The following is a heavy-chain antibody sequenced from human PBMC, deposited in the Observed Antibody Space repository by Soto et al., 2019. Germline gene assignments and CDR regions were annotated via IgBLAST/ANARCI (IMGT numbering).Heavy chain of an antibody. V-gene: IGHV1-18*04. Sequence: ASVKVSCKASGYTFTSYGISWVRQAPGQGLEWMGWISAYNGNTNYAQKLQGRVTMTTDTSTSTAYMELRSLRSDDTAVYYCAREGIPPGIGELPQGMDVWGQGTTVTVSS. CDR1: GYTFTSYG. CDR3: AREGIPPGIGELPQGMDV. J-gene: IGHJ6*02. CDR2: ISAYNGNT. D-gene: IGHD3-10*01.